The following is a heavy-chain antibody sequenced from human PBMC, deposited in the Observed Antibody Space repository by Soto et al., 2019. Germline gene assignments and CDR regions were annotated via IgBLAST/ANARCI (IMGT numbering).Heavy chain of an antibody. CDR2: IYYSGST. CDR3: ARVDHCYDSSGYYYNWFDP. D-gene: IGHD3-22*01. Sequence: PSETLSLTCTVSGGSISSYYWSWIRQPPGKGLEWIGYIYYSGSTNYNPSLKSRVTISVDTSKNQFSLKLSSVTAADTAVYYCARVDHCYDSSGYYYNWFDPWGQGTLVTVSS. V-gene: IGHV4-59*01. J-gene: IGHJ5*02. CDR1: GGSISSYY.